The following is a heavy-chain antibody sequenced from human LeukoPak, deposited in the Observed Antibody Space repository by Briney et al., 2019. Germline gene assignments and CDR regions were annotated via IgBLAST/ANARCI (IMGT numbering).Heavy chain of an antibody. D-gene: IGHD6-19*01. V-gene: IGHV1-2*02. J-gene: IGHJ4*02. Sequence: GASVKVSCKASGYTFTGYYMHWVRQAPGQGLEWMGWINPNSGGTNYAQKFQGGVTMTRDTSISTAYMELSRLRSDDTAVYYCAESAVAGMGYGYWGQGTLVTVSS. CDR1: GYTFTGYY. CDR2: INPNSGGT. CDR3: AESAVAGMGYGY.